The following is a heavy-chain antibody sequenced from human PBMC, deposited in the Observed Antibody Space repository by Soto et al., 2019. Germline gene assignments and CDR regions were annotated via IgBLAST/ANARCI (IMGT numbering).Heavy chain of an antibody. V-gene: IGHV1-46*01. D-gene: IGHD3-22*01. Sequence: ASVKVCCKASGYTFTSYYMHWVRQAPGQGLEWMGIINPSGGSTSYAQKFQGRVTMTRDTSTSTVYMELSSLRSEDTAVYYCARPWRRNYYDSSGYRIYDAFDIWGQGTMVTVSS. J-gene: IGHJ3*02. CDR1: GYTFTSYY. CDR3: ARPWRRNYYDSSGYRIYDAFDI. CDR2: INPSGGST.